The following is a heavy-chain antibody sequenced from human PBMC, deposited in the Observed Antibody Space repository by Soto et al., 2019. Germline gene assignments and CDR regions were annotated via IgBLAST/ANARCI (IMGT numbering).Heavy chain of an antibody. V-gene: IGHV4-59*01. D-gene: IGHD3-22*01. CDR3: ARARYDSSGYYYFDY. Sequence: SETLSLTCTVSGGSISGCYWSWIRQPPGKGLEWIGYIYYSGSTIYNPSLKSRVTISVDTSKNQFSLKLSSVTAADTAVYYCARARYDSSGYYYFDYWGQGTLVTVSS. CDR2: IYYSGST. CDR1: GGSISGCY. J-gene: IGHJ4*02.